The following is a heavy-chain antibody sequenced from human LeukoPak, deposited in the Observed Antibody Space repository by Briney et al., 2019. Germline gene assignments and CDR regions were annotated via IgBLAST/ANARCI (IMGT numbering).Heavy chain of an antibody. Sequence: GGSLRLSCAVSGFTFSDYHMSWIRQAPGKGLEWVSYISSGGSSISHADSVKGRFTISRDNAENSLYLQMNNLRAEDTAVYYCARRPAAGRCFDYWGQGTLVTVSS. CDR2: ISSGGSSI. V-gene: IGHV3-11*01. CDR3: ARRPAAGRCFDY. D-gene: IGHD6-13*01. J-gene: IGHJ4*02. CDR1: GFTFSDYH.